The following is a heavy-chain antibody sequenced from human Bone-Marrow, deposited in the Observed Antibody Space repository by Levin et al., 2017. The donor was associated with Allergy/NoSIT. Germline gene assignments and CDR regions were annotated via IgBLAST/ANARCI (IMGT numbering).Heavy chain of an antibody. Sequence: GESLKISCQGSGYDFAGHWIAWVRQMPGIGLEWMGIIYPDNSDTRYSPSFQGQVTISADKSIGTAYLQWSSLKASDTAMYFCARQMGYQLLSPWFDPWGQGTLVTVSS. V-gene: IGHV5-51*01. J-gene: IGHJ5*02. D-gene: IGHD3-10*01. CDR2: IYPDNSDT. CDR1: GYDFAGHW. CDR3: ARQMGYQLLSPWFDP.